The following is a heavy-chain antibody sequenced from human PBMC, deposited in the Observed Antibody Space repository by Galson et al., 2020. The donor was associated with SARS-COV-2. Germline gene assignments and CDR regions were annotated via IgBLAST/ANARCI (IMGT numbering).Heavy chain of an antibody. V-gene: IGHV4-59*13. J-gene: IGHJ4*02. CDR2: LYYRGST. CDR1: GCSISSYS. CDR3: ARASRSKMIVVQEYGGGFDY. D-gene: IGHD3-22*01. Sequence: SATLSLTCTASGCSISSYSRRWIRQTPGKGLEWIWYLYYRGSTNNNPSPKSRVTRSVDTTKNQFSLKLSSVTGADTAVYYCARASRSKMIVVQEYGGGFDYGGQGALVTVSS.